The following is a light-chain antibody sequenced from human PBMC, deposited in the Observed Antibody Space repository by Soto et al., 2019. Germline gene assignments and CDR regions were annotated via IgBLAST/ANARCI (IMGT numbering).Light chain of an antibody. V-gene: IGLV1-40*01. CDR3: QSHDSSLSGWV. J-gene: IGLJ7*01. CDR2: EIN. Sequence: QSVLTQPPSVSGGPGQRVTISCTGTNSNIGAGHEVHWYQQVPGKAPKLLIYEINNRPSGVPDRFSGSKSGTSASLAITGLQAEDEADYYCQSHDSSLSGWVFGGGTQLTVL. CDR1: NSNIGAGHE.